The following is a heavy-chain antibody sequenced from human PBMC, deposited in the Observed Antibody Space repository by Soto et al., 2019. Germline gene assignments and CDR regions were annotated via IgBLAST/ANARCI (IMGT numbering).Heavy chain of an antibody. CDR1: GFTFSSYA. J-gene: IGHJ6*02. V-gene: IGHV3-23*01. Sequence: EVQLLESGGGLVQPGGSLRLSCAASGFTFSSYAMSWVRQSPGRGLTWVSVITGSGGSTYYADSVKGRFTISRDNSKNTLYLQMNSLRDEDRAVYYCAKALTVVRGLIYYGMDVWGQGSTVTVSS. CDR2: ITGSGGST. CDR3: AKALTVVRGLIYYGMDV. D-gene: IGHD3-10*01.